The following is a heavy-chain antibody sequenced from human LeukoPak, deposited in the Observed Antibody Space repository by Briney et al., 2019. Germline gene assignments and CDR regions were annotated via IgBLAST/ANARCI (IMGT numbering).Heavy chain of an antibody. Sequence: GGSLRLSCAASGFTFSSYEMNWVRQGPGKGLGRVSYISSSGSTIYYADSAKGRCTISRDNATNSLYLQMNSLSAEDTAVYYCARDPYYRDYVVWGQGTLVTVSS. V-gene: IGHV3-48*03. CDR1: GFTFSSYE. CDR2: ISSSGSTI. D-gene: IGHD4-17*01. J-gene: IGHJ4*02. CDR3: ARDPYYRDYVV.